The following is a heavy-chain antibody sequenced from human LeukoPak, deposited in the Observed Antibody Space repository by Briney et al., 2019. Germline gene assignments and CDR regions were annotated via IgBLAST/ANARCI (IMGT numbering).Heavy chain of an antibody. V-gene: IGHV3-11*01. CDR1: GFTFSDHY. CDR2: ISNSGTSM. J-gene: IGHJ5*02. D-gene: IGHD1-26*01. CDR3: ARDRSVGTTTGWFDP. Sequence: PGGSLRLSCAASGFTFSDHYMTWIRQAPGKELEYISYISNSGTSMYCADSVKGRFTISRDNSKNTVFLQMNSLRGEDTAVYYCARDRSVGTTTGWFDPWGQGTLVTVSS.